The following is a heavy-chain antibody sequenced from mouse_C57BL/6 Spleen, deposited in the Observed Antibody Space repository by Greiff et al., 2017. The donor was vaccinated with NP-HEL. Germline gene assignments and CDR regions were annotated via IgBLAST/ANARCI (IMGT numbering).Heavy chain of an antibody. D-gene: IGHD1-1*01. CDR2: IYPRDGST. J-gene: IGHJ1*03. Sequence: VKVVESGPELVKPGASVKLSCKASGYTFTSYDINWVKQRPGQGLEWIGWIYPRDGSTKYNEKFKGKATLTVDTSSSTAYMELHSLTSEDSAVYFCARGAYYYGSSYWYFDVWGTGTTVTVSS. V-gene: IGHV1-85*01. CDR1: GYTFTSYD. CDR3: ARGAYYYGSSYWYFDV.